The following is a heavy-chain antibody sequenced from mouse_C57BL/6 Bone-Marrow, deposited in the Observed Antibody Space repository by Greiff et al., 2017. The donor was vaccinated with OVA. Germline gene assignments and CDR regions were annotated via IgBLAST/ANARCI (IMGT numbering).Heavy chain of an antibody. V-gene: IGHV5-6*01. D-gene: IGHD2-2*01. Sequence: EVQVVESGGDLVKPGGSLKLSCAASGFTFSSYGMSWVRQTPDKRLEWVATISSGGSYPYYPDSVKGRFTISRDNAKNTLYLQMSSLKSEDTAMYYCARQGLRRYFDVWGTGTTVTVSS. CDR1: GFTFSSYG. CDR3: ARQGLRRYFDV. J-gene: IGHJ1*03. CDR2: ISSGGSYP.